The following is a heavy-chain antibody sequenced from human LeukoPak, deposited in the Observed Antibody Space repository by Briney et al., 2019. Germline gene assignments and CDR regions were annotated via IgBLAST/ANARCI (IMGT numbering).Heavy chain of an antibody. V-gene: IGHV3-30-3*01. D-gene: IGHD3-22*01. CDR1: GFTFSGYA. Sequence: PGGSLRLSCAASGFTFSGYAMHWVRQAPGKGLEWVAVISYDGSNKYYADSVKGRFTISRDNSKNTLYLQMNSLRAEDTAVYYCARSTYDSSGYYLPYFDYWGQGTLVAVSS. J-gene: IGHJ4*02. CDR2: ISYDGSNK. CDR3: ARSTYDSSGYYLPYFDY.